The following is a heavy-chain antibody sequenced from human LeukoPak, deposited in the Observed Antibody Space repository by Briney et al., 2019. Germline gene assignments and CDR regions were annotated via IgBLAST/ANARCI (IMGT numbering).Heavy chain of an antibody. Sequence: GASVKVSCKASGYTFTSYGISWVRQAPGQGLEWMGWISAYNGNTNYAQKLQGRVTMTTDTSTSTAYMELRSLRSDDTAVYYCARAGPGYCSGGSCYFDYWGQGTLVTVSS. J-gene: IGHJ4*02. CDR3: ARAGPGYCSGGSCYFDY. CDR2: ISAYNGNT. D-gene: IGHD2-15*01. V-gene: IGHV1-18*01. CDR1: GYTFTSYG.